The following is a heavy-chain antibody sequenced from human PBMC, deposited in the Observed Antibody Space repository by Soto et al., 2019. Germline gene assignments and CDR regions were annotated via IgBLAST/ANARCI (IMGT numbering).Heavy chain of an antibody. J-gene: IGHJ4*01. Sequence: VQLVESGGGLVQPGGSLRLSCAASGFTFSSYWMSWVRQAPGKGLEWVAHTRQDGGQEYYVDSVKGRFTISRDNAKNSLYLQMNSLIVEDTAVYYCARYPLPTGACFAFDLWGHGTLVPVSS. CDR2: TRQDGGQE. V-gene: IGHV3-7*03. D-gene: IGHD4-4*01. CDR1: GFTFSSYW. CDR3: ARYPLPTGACFAFDL.